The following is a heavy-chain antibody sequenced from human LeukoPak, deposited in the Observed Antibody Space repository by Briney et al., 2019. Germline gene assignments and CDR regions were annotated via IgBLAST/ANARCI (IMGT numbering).Heavy chain of an antibody. CDR2: IYSGGSA. V-gene: IGHV3-53*01. CDR1: GFTVSSNY. Sequence: PGGSLRLSCAASGFTVSSNYMSWVRQAPGKGLEWVSVIYSGGSAYYADSVKGRFTISRDNAKNSLYLQMNSLRAEDTAVYYCARGRGAAVYFDYWGQGTLVTVSS. J-gene: IGHJ4*02. CDR3: ARGRGAAVYFDY. D-gene: IGHD6-13*01.